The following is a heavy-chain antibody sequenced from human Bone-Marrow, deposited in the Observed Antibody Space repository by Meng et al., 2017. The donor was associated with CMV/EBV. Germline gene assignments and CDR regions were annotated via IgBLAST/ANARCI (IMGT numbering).Heavy chain of an antibody. CDR3: AKAGCQRSSTSCSGYFDY. J-gene: IGHJ4*02. Sequence: GESLKISCAASGFTFSSYWMHWVRQAPGKGLVWVSRINSDGSSTSYADSVKGRFTISRDNSKNTLYLQMNSLRAEDTAVYYCAKAGCQRSSTSCSGYFDYWGQGTLVTVSS. CDR2: INSDGSST. CDR1: GFTFSSYW. V-gene: IGHV3-74*01. D-gene: IGHD2-2*01.